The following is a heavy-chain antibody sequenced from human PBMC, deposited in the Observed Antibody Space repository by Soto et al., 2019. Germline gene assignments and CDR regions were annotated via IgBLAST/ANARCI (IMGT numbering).Heavy chain of an antibody. CDR1: GGSISSSSYY. CDR2: IYYSGST. V-gene: IGHV4-39*01. Sequence: SETLSLTCTVSGGSISSSSYYWGWIRQPPGKGLEWIGSIYYSGSTYYNPSLKSRVTISVDTSKNQFSLKLSSVTAADAAVYYCARQGLGSGNYYYYYGMEVWGQGTTVT. D-gene: IGHD2-15*01. J-gene: IGHJ6*02. CDR3: ARQGLGSGNYYYYYGMEV.